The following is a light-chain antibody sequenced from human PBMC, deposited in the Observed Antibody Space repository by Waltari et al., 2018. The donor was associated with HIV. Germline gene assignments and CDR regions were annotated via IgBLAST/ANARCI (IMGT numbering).Light chain of an antibody. CDR1: QSLLYSSNNKNF. V-gene: IGKV4-1*01. Sequence: DIVMTQSPDSLAVSLGERATINCKSSQSLLYSSNNKNFLAWYQQKPRQPPKLLIYWASIRASGVPDRFSASGSGTDFTLTISRLEPEDFAVYYCQQHDGSRYTFGQGTKLETK. CDR3: QQHDGSRYT. CDR2: WAS. J-gene: IGKJ2*01.